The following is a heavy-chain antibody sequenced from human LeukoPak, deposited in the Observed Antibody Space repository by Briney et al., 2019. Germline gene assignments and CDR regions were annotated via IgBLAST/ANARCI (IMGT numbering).Heavy chain of an antibody. CDR1: GFTFSDYW. CDR3: AKDIHILTDY. V-gene: IGHV3-74*01. Sequence: PGGSLRLSCAASGFTFSDYWMHWVRQAPGKGLVWVSRIDGRGTKTDCADSVRGRFTISRDNAKNTVSLQLNSLRPEDTAVYYCAKDIHILTDYWGQGTLVTVSS. J-gene: IGHJ4*02. D-gene: IGHD2-21*01. CDR2: IDGRGTKT.